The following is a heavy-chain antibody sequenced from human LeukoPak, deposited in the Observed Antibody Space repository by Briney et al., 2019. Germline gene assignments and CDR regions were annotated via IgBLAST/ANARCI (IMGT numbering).Heavy chain of an antibody. J-gene: IGHJ2*01. CDR3: ARATSGYYYGYFDL. V-gene: IGHV3-74*01. CDR2: INSDGSTM. CDR1: GFTFSSYW. Sequence: PGGSLRLSCAASGFTFSSYWMHWVRQAPGKGLVWVSRINSDGSTMSYADSVKGRFTISRDNAKNTLYLQMNSLRAEDTAVYYCARATSGYYYGYFDLWGRGTLVTVSS. D-gene: IGHD3-22*01.